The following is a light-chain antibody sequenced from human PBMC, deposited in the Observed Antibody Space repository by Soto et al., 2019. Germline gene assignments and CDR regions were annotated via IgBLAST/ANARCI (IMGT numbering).Light chain of an antibody. V-gene: IGKV3-11*01. Sequence: EIVLTQSPATLSLSPGERATLYCRASPSVSSYLAWYQQKPGQAPRLLIYDASTRATGIPARFSGSGSGTDFTLTISSLEPEDFATYYCQQANSFPLTFGGGTNVEIK. J-gene: IGKJ4*02. CDR1: PSVSSY. CDR2: DAS. CDR3: QQANSFPLT.